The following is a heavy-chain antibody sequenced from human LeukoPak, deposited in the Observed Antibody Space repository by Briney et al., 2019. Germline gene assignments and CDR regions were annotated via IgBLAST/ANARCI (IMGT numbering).Heavy chain of an antibody. CDR2: INTNTGNP. CDR3: ATGWPQLGPDS. Sequence: ASVKVSCKASGYTFTSYAMNWVRQAPGQGLEWMGWINTNTGNPTYAQGFTGRFVFSLDTSVSTAYLHISSLKAEDTAVYYCATGWPQLGPDSWGHGTLVTVSS. D-gene: IGHD6-13*01. J-gene: IGHJ5*01. V-gene: IGHV7-4-1*02. CDR1: GYTFTSYA.